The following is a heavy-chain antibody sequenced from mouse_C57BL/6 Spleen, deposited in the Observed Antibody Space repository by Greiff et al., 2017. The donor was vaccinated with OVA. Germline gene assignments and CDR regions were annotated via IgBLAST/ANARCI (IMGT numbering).Heavy chain of an antibody. Sequence: VKLQQSDAELVKPGASVKISCKVSGYTFTDHTIHWLKQRPEQGLAWIGSIYPRDGSTKYNEKFKGKATLTADKSSSTAYMQLNSLTSEDSAVYFCARGGEYDYDVWFAYWGQGTLVTVSA. J-gene: IGHJ3*01. D-gene: IGHD2-4*01. CDR1: GYTFTDHT. CDR3: ARGGEYDYDVWFAY. CDR2: IYPRDGST. V-gene: IGHV1-78*01.